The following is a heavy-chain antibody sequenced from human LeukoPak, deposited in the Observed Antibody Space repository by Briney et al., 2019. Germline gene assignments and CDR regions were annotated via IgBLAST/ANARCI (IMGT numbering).Heavy chain of an antibody. D-gene: IGHD3-9*01. CDR1: GGSISSSSYY. CDR3: ASRTVDYYDILTGYYSPTVDY. CDR2: IYYSGST. Sequence: SETLSLTCTVSGGSISSSSYYWGWIRQPPGKGLEWIGSIYYSGSTYYNPSLKSRVTIPVDTSKNQFSLKLSSVTAADTAVYYCASRTVDYYDILTGYYSPTVDYWGQGTLVTVSS. J-gene: IGHJ4*02. V-gene: IGHV4-39*01.